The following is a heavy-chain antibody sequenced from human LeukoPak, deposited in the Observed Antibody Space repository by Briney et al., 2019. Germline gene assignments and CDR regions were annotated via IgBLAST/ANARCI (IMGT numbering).Heavy chain of an antibody. J-gene: IGHJ4*02. Sequence: PGRSLRLSCAASGFTFSSYAMHWVRQAPGKGLEWVAVISYDGSNKYYADSVKGRFTISRDNSKNTLYLQMNSLRAEDTAVYYCAKDYSNYGLDYWGQGTLVTVSS. D-gene: IGHD4-11*01. V-gene: IGHV3-30*04. CDR1: GFTFSSYA. CDR3: AKDYSNYGLDY. CDR2: ISYDGSNK.